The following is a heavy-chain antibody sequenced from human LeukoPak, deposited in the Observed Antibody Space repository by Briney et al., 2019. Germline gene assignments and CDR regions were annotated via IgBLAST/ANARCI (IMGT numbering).Heavy chain of an antibody. CDR1: GFTFSSYA. D-gene: IGHD3-10*01. V-gene: IGHV3-64D*06. Sequence: PGGSLRLSCSASGFTFSSYAMHWVRQAPGKGLEYVSAISSNGGSTYYADSVKGRFTISRDNSKNTLYLQMSSLRAEDTAVYYCVKDETYYGSGSYYNGFDYWGQGALVTVSS. J-gene: IGHJ4*02. CDR3: VKDETYYGSGSYYNGFDY. CDR2: ISSNGGST.